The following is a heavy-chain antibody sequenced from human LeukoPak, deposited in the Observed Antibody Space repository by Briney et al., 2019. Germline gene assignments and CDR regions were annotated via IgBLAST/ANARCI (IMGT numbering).Heavy chain of an antibody. CDR3: TTHSGEDLTSVDY. Sequence: GGSLRLSCAASGFTFSSYWMSWVRQAPGKGLEWVGRIKSKTDGGTTDYAAPVKGRFTISRDDSKNTLYLQMNSLKTEDTAVYYCTTHSGEDLTSVDYWGQGTLVTVSS. V-gene: IGHV3-15*01. CDR2: IKSKTDGGTT. J-gene: IGHJ4*02. CDR1: GFTFSSYW. D-gene: IGHD6-25*01.